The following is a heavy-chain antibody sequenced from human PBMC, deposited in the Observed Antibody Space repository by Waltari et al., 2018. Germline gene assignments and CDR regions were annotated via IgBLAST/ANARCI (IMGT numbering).Heavy chain of an antibody. Sequence: EVQLVESGGGLVQPGGSLRLSCAASGFTFSNSWLHWVRQVPGKGLIWVAHAKSDGSSPTYADSVKGRFTISRDNAKNTLYLQMNSLRAEDTAIYYCARDTPGDGIDYWGQGILVTVSS. CDR3: ARDTPGDGIDY. CDR1: GFTFSNSW. D-gene: IGHD7-27*01. V-gene: IGHV3-74*01. J-gene: IGHJ4*02. CDR2: AKSDGSSP.